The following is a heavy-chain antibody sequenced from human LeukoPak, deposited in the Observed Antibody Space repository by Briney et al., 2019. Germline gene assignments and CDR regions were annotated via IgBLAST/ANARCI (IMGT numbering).Heavy chain of an antibody. D-gene: IGHD2-15*01. V-gene: IGHV4-39*01. Sequence: SGTLSLTCTVSGASISNTNYYWAWIRQPPGRGLEWIGNLYYSGSTYYSPSLKSRVTMSIDTSKNQFSLKLSSVTAADTAAYYCARHTFVYGVDVWGQGTTVTVPS. J-gene: IGHJ6*02. CDR2: LYYSGST. CDR1: GASISNTNYY. CDR3: ARHTFVYGVDV.